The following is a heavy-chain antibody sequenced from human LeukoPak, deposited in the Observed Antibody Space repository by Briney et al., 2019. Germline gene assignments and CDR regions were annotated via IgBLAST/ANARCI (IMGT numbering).Heavy chain of an antibody. CDR3: KSGGAAPGSFDN. J-gene: IGHJ4*02. D-gene: IGHD4-23*01. CDR2: IKYDGNEE. V-gene: IGHV3-7*01. CDR1: GFTFSDYW. Sequence: GGSLRLSCAASGFTFSDYWMSWMRQAPGKGLEWVANIKYDGNEEYYVDSVKGRFTISRDNAKNSLYLQLNSLRVEDTAVYYCKSGGAAPGSFDNWGQGTLVTVSS.